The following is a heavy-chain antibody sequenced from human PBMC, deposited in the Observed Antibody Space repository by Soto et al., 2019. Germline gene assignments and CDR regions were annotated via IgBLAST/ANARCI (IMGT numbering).Heavy chain of an antibody. Sequence: SVKVSCKASGGTFSSYAISWVRQAPGQGLEWMGGIIPIFGTANYAQKFQGRVTITADESTSTAYMELSSLRSEDTAVYYCARGGPHYDISGKNSIDYSGQGTLVTVSS. CDR3: ARGGPHYDISGKNSIDY. J-gene: IGHJ4*02. D-gene: IGHD3-9*01. CDR2: IIPIFGTA. V-gene: IGHV1-69*13. CDR1: GGTFSSYA.